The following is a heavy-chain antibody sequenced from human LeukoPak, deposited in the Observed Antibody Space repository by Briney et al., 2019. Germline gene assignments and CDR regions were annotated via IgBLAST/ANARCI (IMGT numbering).Heavy chain of an antibody. J-gene: IGHJ6*03. V-gene: IGHV7-4-1*02. D-gene: IGHD3-10*01. CDR2: IDTNTGNP. CDR3: ARRSMVQHMDV. Sequence: GASVKVSCKASGYTFTRDAMNWVRQAPGQGLEYMGWIDTNTGNPTYARGFTGRFVFSLDTSVSTAYLQISSLKAEDTAVYYCARRSMVQHMDVWGNGTTVTVSS. CDR1: GYTFTRDA.